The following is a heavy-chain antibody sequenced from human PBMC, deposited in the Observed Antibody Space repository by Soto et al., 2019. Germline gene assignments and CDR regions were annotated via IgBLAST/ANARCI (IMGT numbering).Heavy chain of an antibody. CDR1: GGSISSGGYS. CDR2: IYHSGST. J-gene: IGHJ5*02. V-gene: IGHV4-30-2*01. D-gene: IGHD2-21*02. Sequence: SETLSLTCAVSGGSISSGGYSWRWVRQPPGKGLEWIGYIYHSGSTNYNPSLKSRVTISVDTSKNQFSLKLSSVTAADTAVYYCARGAAYCGGDCYSVASKKWFDPWGQGTLVTVSS. CDR3: ARGAAYCGGDCYSVASKKWFDP.